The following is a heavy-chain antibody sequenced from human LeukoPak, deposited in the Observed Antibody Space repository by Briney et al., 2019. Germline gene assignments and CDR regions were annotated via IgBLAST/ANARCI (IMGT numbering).Heavy chain of an antibody. CDR2: ISAYNGNT. D-gene: IGHD2-2*01. J-gene: IGHJ4*02. V-gene: IGHV1-18*04. CDR3: ARDLVRYCSSTSCYGDY. Sequence: ASVKVSCKASDYTFTSYGISWVRQAPGQGLEWMGWISAYNGNTNYAQKLQGRVTMTTDTSTSTAYMELRSLRSDDTAVYYCARDLVRYCSSTSCYGDYWGQGTLVTVSS. CDR1: DYTFTSYG.